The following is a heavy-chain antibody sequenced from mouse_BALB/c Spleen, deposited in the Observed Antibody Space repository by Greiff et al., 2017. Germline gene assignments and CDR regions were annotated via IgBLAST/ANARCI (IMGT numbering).Heavy chain of an antibody. J-gene: IGHJ1*01. Sequence: EVQVVESGGGLVKPGGSLKLSCAASGFAFSSYDMSWVRQTPEKRLEWVAYISSGGGSTYYPDTVKGRFTISRDNAKNTLYLQMSSLKSEDTAMYYCARHGDWYFDVWGAGTTVTVSS. CDR3: ARHGDWYFDV. CDR1: GFAFSSYD. CDR2: ISSGGGST. V-gene: IGHV5-12-1*01.